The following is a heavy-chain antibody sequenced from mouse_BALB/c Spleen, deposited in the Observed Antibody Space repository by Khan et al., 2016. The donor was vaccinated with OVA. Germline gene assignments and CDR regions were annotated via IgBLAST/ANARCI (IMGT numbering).Heavy chain of an antibody. Sequence: QVQLKESGAELARPGASVKLSCKASGYTFTDYYINWVKQRTGQGLEWIGEISPGRGDTYYTERFKGKATLTADKSSGTAYMQLSRLTSEAAAVYVCARRNYFGYTFAYWGQGTLVTVAA. D-gene: IGHD1-2*01. CDR3: ARRNYFGYTFAY. CDR2: ISPGRGDT. CDR1: GYTFTDYY. J-gene: IGHJ3*01. V-gene: IGHV1-77*01.